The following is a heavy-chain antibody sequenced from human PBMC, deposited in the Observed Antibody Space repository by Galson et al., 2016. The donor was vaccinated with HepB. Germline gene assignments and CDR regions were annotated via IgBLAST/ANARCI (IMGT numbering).Heavy chain of an antibody. D-gene: IGHD2-2*01. Sequence: SETLSLTCTVSGGSISTHYWSWIRQPPGKGLEWIGYIYNGGNTNYSPSLKSRVTISLDTSKNQFSLKLTSVTAADTAVYYCAKITGYCASASCSDSWGQGTLVTVSS. CDR3: AKITGYCASASCSDS. CDR2: IYNGGNT. CDR1: GGSISTHY. V-gene: IGHV4-59*11. J-gene: IGHJ4*02.